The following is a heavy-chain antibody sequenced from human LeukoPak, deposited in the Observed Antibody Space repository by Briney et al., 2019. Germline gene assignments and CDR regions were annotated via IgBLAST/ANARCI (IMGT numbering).Heavy chain of an antibody. Sequence: SETLSLTCTASGGSISSYHWSWIRQPAGKGLEWIGRIYTSGSTNYNPSLKSRVTMSVDTSKNQLSLKLSSVTAADTAVYYCAREDDFWSGYDYWGQGTLVTVSS. CDR3: AREDDFWSGYDY. CDR2: IYTSGST. V-gene: IGHV4-4*07. D-gene: IGHD3-3*01. CDR1: GGSISSYH. J-gene: IGHJ4*02.